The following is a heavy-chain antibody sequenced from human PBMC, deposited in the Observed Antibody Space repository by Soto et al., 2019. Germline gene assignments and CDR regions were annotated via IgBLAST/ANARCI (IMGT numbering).Heavy chain of an antibody. J-gene: IGHJ4*02. V-gene: IGHV1-2*02. D-gene: IGHD5-12*01. CDR2: INPRTGDT. CDR3: VTGYHLFR. Sequence: QMQLVQSGAEARKPGASVKVSCKTSGYTFTGYYLNWVRQAPGRGLEWVGWINPRTGDTNNAQKFQGRVTMTTDTSISTVYMELSGLKSDDSAVYYCVTGYHLFRWGQGPRVNVSS. CDR1: GYTFTGYY.